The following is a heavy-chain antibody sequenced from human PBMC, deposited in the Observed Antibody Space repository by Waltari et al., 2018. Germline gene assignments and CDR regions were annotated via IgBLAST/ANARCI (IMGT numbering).Heavy chain of an antibody. D-gene: IGHD2-15*01. CDR2: VQRSGKT. J-gene: IGHJ4*02. V-gene: IGHV4-4*02. CDR1: GDSMSDADW. Sequence: QLRLHQSGPGLVMPSETLSLSCAISGDSMSDADWWSWVRQPPGKGPEWIGQVQRSGKTNYTPSFASRVIISVDTSTLQFSLRLTSATAADTAVYYCARDRGRGLYLDSWGQGTLVTVSP. CDR3: ARDRGRGLYLDS.